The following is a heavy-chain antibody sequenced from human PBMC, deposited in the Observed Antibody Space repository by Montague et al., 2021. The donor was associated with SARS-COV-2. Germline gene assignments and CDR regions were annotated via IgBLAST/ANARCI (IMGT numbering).Heavy chain of an antibody. D-gene: IGHD2/OR15-2a*01. CDR2: IYWDDDT. J-gene: IGHJ4*02. V-gene: IGHV2-5*02. Sequence: PALVKPTQTLTLTCTFSGFSLSSSGEGVGWIRQPPGKAPEWLALIYWDDDTRYSPPLKSRLTVTKGTSKNQVVLTLTNMDTVDTATYFCAHIRRMYYFDDWGQGTLVTVSS. CDR1: GFSLSSSGEG. CDR3: AHIRRMYYFDD.